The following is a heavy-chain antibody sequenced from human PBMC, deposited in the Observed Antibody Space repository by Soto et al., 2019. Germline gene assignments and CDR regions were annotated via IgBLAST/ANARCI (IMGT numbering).Heavy chain of an antibody. CDR2: ISAYNGNT. J-gene: IGHJ4*02. D-gene: IGHD3-22*01. CDR3: ARPLENNYYDSSGYYYY. Sequence: ASVKVSCKASGYTFTSYGISWVRQAPGQGLEWMGWISAYNGNTNYAQKLQGRVTMTTDTSTSTAYMELRSLRSDDTAVYYCARPLENNYYDSSGYYYYWGQGTLVTVSS. V-gene: IGHV1-18*01. CDR1: GYTFTSYG.